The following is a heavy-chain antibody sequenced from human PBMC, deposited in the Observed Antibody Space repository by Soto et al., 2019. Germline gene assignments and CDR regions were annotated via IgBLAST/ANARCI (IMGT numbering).Heavy chain of an antibody. CDR1: GYTFTSYG. J-gene: IGHJ4*02. CDR3: ARDDVGYCSNGVCYTKPLDY. D-gene: IGHD2-8*01. Sequence: QVQLVQSGAEVKKPGASVKVSCKASGYTFTSYGISWVRQAPGQGLGWMGWISTYIGNTHDAQKFQGRVTMTTDTSTTTAYLELRILRSDDTAVYYCARDDVGYCSNGVCYTKPLDYWGQGALVTVSS. CDR2: ISTYIGNT. V-gene: IGHV1-18*01.